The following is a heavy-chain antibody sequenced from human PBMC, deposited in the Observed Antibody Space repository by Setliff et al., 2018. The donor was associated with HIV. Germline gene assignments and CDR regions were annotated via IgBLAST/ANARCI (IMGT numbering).Heavy chain of an antibody. J-gene: IGHJ6*03. D-gene: IGHD1-1*01. Sequence: PSETLSLTCAVYGGSLSGYYWSWIRQPPGKGLEWIGEINHSGSTSYNPSLKSRVSISVDTSKNQFSLKLSSVTAADTAVYYCARDVRINTNFRLYYYYMDVWGKGTTVTVSS. CDR2: INHSGST. CDR3: ARDVRINTNFRLYYYYMDV. V-gene: IGHV4-34*01. CDR1: GGSLSGYY.